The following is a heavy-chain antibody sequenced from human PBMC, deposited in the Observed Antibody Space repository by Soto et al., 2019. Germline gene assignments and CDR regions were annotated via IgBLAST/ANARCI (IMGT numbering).Heavy chain of an antibody. CDR3: APLASIAAGRGPFDP. Sequence: EVQLVESGGGLVQPGGSLRLSCAASGFAFSSYWMHWVRQAPWKRLVWVSRINGDGSSTSYADSVKGRFTISRDNAKNTLYLQMNSLRAEDTAVYYCAPLASIAAGRGPFDPWGQGTLVTVSS. CDR1: GFAFSSYW. V-gene: IGHV3-74*01. D-gene: IGHD6-13*01. CDR2: INGDGSST. J-gene: IGHJ5*02.